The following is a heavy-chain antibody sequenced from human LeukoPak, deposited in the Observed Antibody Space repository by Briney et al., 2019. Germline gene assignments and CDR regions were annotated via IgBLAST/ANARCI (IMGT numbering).Heavy chain of an antibody. J-gene: IGHJ4*02. D-gene: IGHD3-9*01. Sequence: NPSETLSLTCTVSGGSISSSSYYWGWIRQPPGKGLEWIGSIYYSGSTYYNPSLKSRVTISVDTSKNQFSLKLSSVTAADTAVYYCARSKDILTGYCFDYWGQGTLVTVSS. CDR1: GGSISSSSYY. V-gene: IGHV4-39*07. CDR3: ARSKDILTGYCFDY. CDR2: IYYSGST.